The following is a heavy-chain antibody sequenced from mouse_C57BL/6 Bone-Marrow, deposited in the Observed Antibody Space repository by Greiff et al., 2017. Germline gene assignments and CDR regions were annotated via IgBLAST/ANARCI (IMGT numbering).Heavy chain of an antibody. CDR2: IDPSDSYT. J-gene: IGHJ3*01. CDR3: ARYSSWFAY. V-gene: IGHV1-59*01. CDR1: GYTFTSYW. Sequence: QVQLKQPGAELVRPGTSVKLSCKASGYTFTSYWMHWVKQRPGQGLEWIGVIDPSDSYTNYNQKFKGKATLTVDTSSSTAYMQLSSLTSEDYAVYYCARYSSWFAYWGQGTLVTVSA.